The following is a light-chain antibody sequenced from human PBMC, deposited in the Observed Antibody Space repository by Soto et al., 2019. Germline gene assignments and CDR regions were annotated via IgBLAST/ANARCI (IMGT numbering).Light chain of an antibody. CDR2: DVC. Sequence: LTHSAATLSVSVGDRVTLTCRASHGISNDLAWYQQKPGKAPKLLIYDVCTLPSRAPSRVSGSGSGTDFTLTISRLQTEDFAYYYSQKNNSPPWTFGKGTKVDIK. CDR1: HGISND. V-gene: IGKV1-27*01. CDR3: QKNNSPPWT. J-gene: IGKJ1*01.